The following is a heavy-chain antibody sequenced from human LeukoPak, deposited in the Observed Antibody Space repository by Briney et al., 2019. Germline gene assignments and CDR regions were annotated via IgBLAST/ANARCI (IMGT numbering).Heavy chain of an antibody. Sequence: PSETLSLTCTVSGGSISSYYWSWIRQPPGKRLEWIGHIYYSGSTNYNPSLKSRVTISVDTSRNQFSLKLSSVTAADTAVYYCARATGDVLSLWGQGTLVTVSS. CDR2: IYYSGST. J-gene: IGHJ4*02. CDR1: GGSISSYY. V-gene: IGHV4-59*01. D-gene: IGHD7-27*01. CDR3: ARATGDVLSL.